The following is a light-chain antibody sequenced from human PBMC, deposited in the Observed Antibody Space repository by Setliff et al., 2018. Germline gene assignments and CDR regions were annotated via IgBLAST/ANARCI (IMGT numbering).Light chain of an antibody. Sequence: QSALTQPASVSGSPGQSITVSCTGTSSNVGTYNLVSWYQQHPGKAPKILIYQVNQRPSGVSDRFSGSKSGNTASLTISGLQAEDEADYYCLSYAGSGTYVFGSGTKVTVL. J-gene: IGLJ1*01. CDR2: QVN. V-gene: IGLV2-23*02. CDR3: LSYAGSGTYV. CDR1: SSNVGTYNL.